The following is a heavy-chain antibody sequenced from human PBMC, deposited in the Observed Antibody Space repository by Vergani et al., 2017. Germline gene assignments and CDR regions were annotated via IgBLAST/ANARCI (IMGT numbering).Heavy chain of an antibody. V-gene: IGHV3-30*02. CDR2: IRYDGSNK. J-gene: IGHJ4*02. CDR1: GFTFSSYG. Sequence: QVQLVESGGGVVQPGGSLRLSCAASGFTFSSYGMHWVRQAPGKGLEGVAFIRYDGSNKYYADSVKGRFTISRDNSKNTLYLQMNSLRAEDTAVYYCAKGLVVITTPFDYWGQGTLVTVSS. CDR3: AKGLVVITTPFDY. D-gene: IGHD3-22*01.